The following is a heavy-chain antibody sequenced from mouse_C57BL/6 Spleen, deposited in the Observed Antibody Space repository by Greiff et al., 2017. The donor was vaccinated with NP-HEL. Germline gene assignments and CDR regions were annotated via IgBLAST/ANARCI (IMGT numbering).Heavy chain of an antibody. Sequence: EVKLVESEGGLVQPGSSMKLSCTASGFTFSDYYMAWVRQVPEKGLEWVANINYDGSSTYYLDSLKSRFIISRDNAKNSLYLQMSSLKSEDTATYYCAREGLPYYFDYWGQGTTLTVSS. J-gene: IGHJ2*01. CDR1: GFTFSDYY. CDR2: INYDGSST. CDR3: AREGLPYYFDY. D-gene: IGHD2-2*01. V-gene: IGHV5-16*01.